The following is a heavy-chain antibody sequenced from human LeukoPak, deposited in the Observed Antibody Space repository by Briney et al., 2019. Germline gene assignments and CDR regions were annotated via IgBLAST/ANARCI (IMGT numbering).Heavy chain of an antibody. CDR1: GFTFSSYA. Sequence: PGGSLRLSCAASGFTFSSYAMSWVRQAPGKGLEWVSAISGSGGSTYYADSVKGRFTISRDNSKNTLYLQMNSLRAEDTAVYYCAKTQYDFWSDYPDDNWFDPWGQGTLVTVSS. CDR3: AKTQYDFWSDYPDDNWFDP. J-gene: IGHJ5*02. V-gene: IGHV3-23*01. CDR2: ISGSGGST. D-gene: IGHD3-3*01.